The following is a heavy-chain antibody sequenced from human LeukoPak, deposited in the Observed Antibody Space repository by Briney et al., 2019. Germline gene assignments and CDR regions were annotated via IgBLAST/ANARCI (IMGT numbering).Heavy chain of an antibody. D-gene: IGHD3-10*02. CDR2: ISSSGSTI. CDR1: GLSFNDYY. V-gene: IGHV3-11*04. CDR3: AELGITMIGGV. J-gene: IGHJ6*04. Sequence: GGSLRLSCAASGLSFNDYYMNWIRQSPGKGLEWISYISSSGSTIYYADSVKGRFTISRDNAKNSLYLQMNSLRAEDTAVYYCAELGITMIGGVWGKGTTVTISS.